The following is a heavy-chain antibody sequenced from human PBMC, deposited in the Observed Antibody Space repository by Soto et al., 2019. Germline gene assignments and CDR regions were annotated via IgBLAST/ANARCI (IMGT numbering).Heavy chain of an antibody. CDR3: AKFVIVAVAVATLDY. D-gene: IGHD2-15*01. V-gene: IGHV3-23*01. Sequence: EVQLLESGGGLVQPGGSLRLSCAASGFTFSNHAMSWVRQAPGRGLEWVSGISDSGGSTYFADYVKGRFTISSDNSKNTLYLQMNSLRAEDTAVYYCAKFVIVAVAVATLDYWGQGILVTVSS. J-gene: IGHJ4*02. CDR1: GFTFSNHA. CDR2: ISDSGGST.